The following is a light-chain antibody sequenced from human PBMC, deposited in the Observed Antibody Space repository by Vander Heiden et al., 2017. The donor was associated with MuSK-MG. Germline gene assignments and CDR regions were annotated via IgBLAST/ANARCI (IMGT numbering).Light chain of an antibody. J-gene: IGLJ2*01. CDR2: SNN. CDR1: SSNIGSNT. CDR3: AAWDDSLNGVV. Sequence: QSVLTQPPSASGTPGQRLTISCSGSSSNIGSNTVNWYQQLPGTAPKLLIYSNNQRPSGVPDRFSGSKSGTSASLAIGGLQSEDEADYYCAAWDDSLNGVVFGGGTKLTVL. V-gene: IGLV1-44*01.